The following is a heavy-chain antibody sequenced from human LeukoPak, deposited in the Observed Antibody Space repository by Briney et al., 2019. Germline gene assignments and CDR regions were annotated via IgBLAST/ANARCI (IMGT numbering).Heavy chain of an antibody. V-gene: IGHV1-69*13. CDR2: IIPIFGTA. Sequence: SVKVSCKASGGTFSSYAISWVRQAPGQGLEWMGGIIPIFGTANYAQKFQGRVTITADESTSTAYMELSSLRSEDTAVYYCATLGYCSGGSCYTVDYWGRGTLVTVSS. CDR1: GGTFSSYA. CDR3: ATLGYCSGGSCYTVDY. J-gene: IGHJ4*02. D-gene: IGHD2-15*01.